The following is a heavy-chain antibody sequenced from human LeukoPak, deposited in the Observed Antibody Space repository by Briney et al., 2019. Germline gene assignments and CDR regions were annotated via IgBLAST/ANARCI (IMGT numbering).Heavy chain of an antibody. Sequence: ASVKVSCKASGYTFTGYYMHWVRQAPGQGLEWMGYIYPNSGATKYAQKFQGRVTMTRDTSISTAYMELSGLGSDDTAVYYCARGVVGATSYYFDYWGQGTLVTVSS. CDR2: IYPNSGAT. D-gene: IGHD1-26*01. CDR1: GYTFTGYY. V-gene: IGHV1-2*02. J-gene: IGHJ4*02. CDR3: ARGVVGATSYYFDY.